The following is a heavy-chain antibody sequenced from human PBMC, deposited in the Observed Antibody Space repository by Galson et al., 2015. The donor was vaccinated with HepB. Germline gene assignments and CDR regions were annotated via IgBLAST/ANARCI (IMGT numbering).Heavy chain of an antibody. CDR1: GFTFSSYD. J-gene: IGHJ4*02. V-gene: IGHV3-13*01. CDR3: ARGRLMGRYCSSTSCSPDY. D-gene: IGHD2-2*01. CDR2: IGTAGDT. Sequence: SLRLSCAASGFTFSSYDMHWVRHATGKGLEWVSAIGTAGDTYYPGSVKGRFTISRENAKNSLYLQMNSLRAGDTAVYYCARGRLMGRYCSSTSCSPDYWGQGTLVTVSS.